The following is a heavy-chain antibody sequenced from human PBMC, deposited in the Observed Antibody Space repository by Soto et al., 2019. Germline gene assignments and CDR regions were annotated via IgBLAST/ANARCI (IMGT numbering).Heavy chain of an antibody. CDR1: GGTFSSYA. D-gene: IGHD2-2*01. CDR2: IIPIFGTA. Sequence: GASVKVSCKASGGTFSSYAISWVRQAPGQGLEWMGGIIPIFGTANYAQKFQGRVTITADESTSTAYMELSSLRSEDTAVYYCARAVVPAVPTRYGMDVWGQGTTVTV. CDR3: ARAVVPAVPTRYGMDV. J-gene: IGHJ6*02. V-gene: IGHV1-69*13.